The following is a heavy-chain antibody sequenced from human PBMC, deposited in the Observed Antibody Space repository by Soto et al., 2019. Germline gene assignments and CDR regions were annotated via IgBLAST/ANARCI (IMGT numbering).Heavy chain of an antibody. D-gene: IGHD2-15*01. Sequence: GGSLRLSCAASGFTFSHAWMSWVRQGPGKGLEWVGRIKSKADGETKDYGAPVRGRFTISRDDAKDTLYLQMNSLRIEDTAVYYCCVVKRLDQYSTSGYWFDPWGPGTLVTVSS. CDR3: CVVKRLDQYSTSGYWFDP. V-gene: IGHV3-15*01. CDR2: IKSKADGETK. J-gene: IGHJ5*02. CDR1: GFTFSHAW.